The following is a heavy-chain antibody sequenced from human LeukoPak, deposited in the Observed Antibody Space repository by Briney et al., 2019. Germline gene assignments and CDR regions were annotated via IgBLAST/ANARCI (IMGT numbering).Heavy chain of an antibody. V-gene: IGHV1-8*01. CDR3: GRGIRNRLCSDS. J-gene: IGHJ4*02. D-gene: IGHD1-14*01. CDR2: LNTNSGNT. Sequence: GASVSVSCKASGYTFSSYDVTWARHATGQGVEWMGWLNTNSGNTCFAPKFKGRVTLTSDTSINTAYMELSSLRSDDTAVYYCGRGIRNRLCSDSWGQGTLITVSS. CDR1: GYTFSSYD.